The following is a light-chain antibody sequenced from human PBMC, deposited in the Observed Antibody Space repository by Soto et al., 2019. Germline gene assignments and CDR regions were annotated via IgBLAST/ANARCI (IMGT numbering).Light chain of an antibody. CDR3: QQYGSSPLVT. J-gene: IGKJ5*01. Sequence: EIVLTQSPGTLSLSPGERATLSCRASQSVSSSYLAWYQQKPGQAPRLLIYGASTRATGIPDRFSGSGSGTDFTPPISRLEPEDFAVYYCQQYGSSPLVTFGQGTRLEIK. CDR1: QSVSSSY. V-gene: IGKV3-20*01. CDR2: GAS.